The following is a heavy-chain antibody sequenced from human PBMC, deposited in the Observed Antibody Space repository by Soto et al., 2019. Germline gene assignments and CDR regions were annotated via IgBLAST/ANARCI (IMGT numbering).Heavy chain of an antibody. CDR2: ISYDGSNK. J-gene: IGHJ4*02. Sequence: PGGSLRLSCAASGFTFSSYAMHWVRQAPGKGLEWVAVISYDGSNKYYADSVKGRFTISRDNSKNTLYLQMNSLRAEDTAVYYCAVVGGYYWGQGTLVTVSS. D-gene: IGHD2-15*01. CDR3: AVVGGYY. V-gene: IGHV3-30-3*01. CDR1: GFTFSSYA.